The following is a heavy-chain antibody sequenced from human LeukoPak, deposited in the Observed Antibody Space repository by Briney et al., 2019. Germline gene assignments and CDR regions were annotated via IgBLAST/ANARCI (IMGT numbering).Heavy chain of an antibody. CDR3: ARSTRGVVPAATTRGWFDP. CDR1: GGSISRSSYY. D-gene: IGHD2-2*01. Sequence: SETLSLTCTVSGGSISRSSYYWGWIRQPPGKGLEWIGSIYYSGSTYYNPSLKSRVTISVDTSKNQFSLKLSSVTAADTAVYYCARSTRGVVPAATTRGWFDPWGQGTLVTVSS. J-gene: IGHJ5*02. CDR2: IYYSGST. V-gene: IGHV4-39*01.